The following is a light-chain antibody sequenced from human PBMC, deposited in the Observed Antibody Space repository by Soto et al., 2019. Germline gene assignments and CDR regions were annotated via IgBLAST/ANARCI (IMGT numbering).Light chain of an antibody. CDR1: QTISRY. CDR3: QQSYSTRYT. CDR2: AAS. Sequence: DIQMTQSPSSLSASVGDRVTITCRASQTISRYLNWYQQKPGKAPKILMYAASNLQSGFPARFSGGGSGTDFHLTISSLQSGDSGTYDCQQSYSTRYTFGQGTKLEIK. J-gene: IGKJ2*01. V-gene: IGKV1-39*01.